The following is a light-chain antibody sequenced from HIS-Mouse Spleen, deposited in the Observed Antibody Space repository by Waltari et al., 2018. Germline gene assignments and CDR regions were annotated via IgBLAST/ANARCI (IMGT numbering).Light chain of an antibody. J-gene: IGKJ2*01. V-gene: IGKV3-20*01. Sequence: EIVLTQSPGTLSLCLGERDTLSLRASQSVSSSYLAWYQQKPGQAPRLLIYGASSRSTGIPDRFSGSGSGTDFTLTISRLEPEDFAVYYCQQYGSSPPDTFGQGTKLEIK. CDR1: QSVSSSY. CDR2: GAS. CDR3: QQYGSSPPDT.